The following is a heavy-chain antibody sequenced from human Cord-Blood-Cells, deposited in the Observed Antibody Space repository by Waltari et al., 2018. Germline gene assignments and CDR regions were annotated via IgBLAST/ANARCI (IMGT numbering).Heavy chain of an antibody. V-gene: IGHV1-2*02. J-gene: IGHJ3*02. Sequence: QVQLVQSGAEVKKPGASVKVSCKASGYTFTGYYMHWVRQAPGHGLEWMGWINPNSGGTNYAQKFQGRVTMTRDTSISTAYMELSRLRSDDTAVYYCASLPSRIAARDAFDIWGQGTMVTVSS. CDR1: GYTFTGYY. CDR2: INPNSGGT. D-gene: IGHD6-6*01. CDR3: ASLPSRIAARDAFDI.